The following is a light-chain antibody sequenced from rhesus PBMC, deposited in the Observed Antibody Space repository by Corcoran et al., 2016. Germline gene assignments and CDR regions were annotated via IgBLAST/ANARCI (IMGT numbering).Light chain of an antibody. J-gene: IGLJ1*01. CDR2: EVT. CDR3: CSYGGSYTYI. V-gene: IGLV2-32*01. Sequence: QAALTQPRSVSGSPGQSVTIFCTGTSSDIGGYNYVSWYQQHPGIAPKLVIYEVTKRPSGVSDRFSGSKSGNTASLTISGLPAEDEADYYCCSYGGSYTYIIGSRTRLTVL. CDR1: SSDIGGYNY.